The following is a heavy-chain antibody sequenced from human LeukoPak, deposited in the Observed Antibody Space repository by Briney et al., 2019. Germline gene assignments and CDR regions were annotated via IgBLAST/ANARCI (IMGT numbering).Heavy chain of an antibody. CDR3: ARERMAWISPTRDHYYYYGMDV. J-gene: IGHJ6*02. Sequence: SVKVSCKASGGTFSSYAISWVRQAPGQGLEWMGRIIPIFGIANYAQKFQGRVTITADKSTSTAYMELSSPRSEDTAVYYCARERMAWISPTRDHYYYYGMDVWGQGTTVTVSS. D-gene: IGHD5-12*01. CDR1: GGTFSSYA. CDR2: IIPIFGIA. V-gene: IGHV1-69*04.